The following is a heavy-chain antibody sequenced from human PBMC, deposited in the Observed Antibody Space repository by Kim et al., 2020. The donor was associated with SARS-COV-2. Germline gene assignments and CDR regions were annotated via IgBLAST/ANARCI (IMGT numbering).Heavy chain of an antibody. J-gene: IGHJ5*02. V-gene: IGHV4-61*01. CDR2: IYYSGST. Sequence: SETLSLTCTVSGGSVSSGSYYWSWIRQPPGKGLEWIGYIYYSGSTNYNPSLKSRVTISVDTSKNQFSLKLSSVTAADTAVYYCARAGPGIAAAGHTGWFDPWGQGTLVTVSS. CDR1: GGSVSSGSYY. CDR3: ARAGPGIAAAGHTGWFDP. D-gene: IGHD6-13*01.